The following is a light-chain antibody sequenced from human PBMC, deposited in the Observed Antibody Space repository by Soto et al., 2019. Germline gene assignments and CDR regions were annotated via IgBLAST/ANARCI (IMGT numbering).Light chain of an antibody. J-gene: IGKJ5*01. V-gene: IGKV1-5*03. CDR1: QSISRW. Sequence: DIQMTQSPSTLSASIGDRVTITCRASQSISRWVAWYQQKPGEAPKVLIYKASNLQSGVSSRFSGSGSGTDFTLTISSLQPEDVATYYCQQYNTAPSLTFGQGTRLEIK. CDR2: KAS. CDR3: QQYNTAPSLT.